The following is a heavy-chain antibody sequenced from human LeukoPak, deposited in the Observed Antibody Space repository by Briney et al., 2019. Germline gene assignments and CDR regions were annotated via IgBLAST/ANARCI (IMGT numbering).Heavy chain of an antibody. CDR2: IYYSGST. CDR1: GGSISSYY. Sequence: SETLSLTCTVSGGSISSYYWSWIRQPPGKGLEWIGYIYYSGSTNYNPSLKSRVTISVDTSKNQFSLKLSSVTAADTAVYYCARDRPGYCSSTSCSEGYYYYMDVWGKGTTVTVPS. V-gene: IGHV4-59*01. J-gene: IGHJ6*03. CDR3: ARDRPGYCSSTSCSEGYYYYMDV. D-gene: IGHD2-2*01.